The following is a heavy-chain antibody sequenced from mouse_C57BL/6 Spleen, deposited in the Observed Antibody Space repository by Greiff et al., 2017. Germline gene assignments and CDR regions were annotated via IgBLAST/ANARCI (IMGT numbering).Heavy chain of an antibody. D-gene: IGHD3-2*02. Sequence: QVQLQQPGAELVRPGTSVKLSCKASGYTFTSYWMHWVKQRPGQGLEWIGVIDPSDSYTNYNQKFKGKATLAVDTSSSPAYLQRSSLTSEDSAVYDCAREGQLSPWFAYWGQGTLVTVSA. J-gene: IGHJ3*01. CDR3: AREGQLSPWFAY. CDR2: IDPSDSYT. V-gene: IGHV1-59*01. CDR1: GYTFTSYW.